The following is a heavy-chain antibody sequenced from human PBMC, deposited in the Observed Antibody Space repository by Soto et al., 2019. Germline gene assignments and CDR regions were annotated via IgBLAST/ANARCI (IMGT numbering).Heavy chain of an antibody. CDR3: ARDQCDSYGPKGGLDY. CDR2: ISAYNGNT. J-gene: IGHJ4*02. D-gene: IGHD5-18*01. CDR1: GYTFTSYG. Sequence: QVQLVQSGAEVKKPGASVKVSCKASGYTFTSYGISWVRQAPGQGLEWMGWISAYNGNTNYAQKLQGRVTMTTDTSNSTAYMERRSLRSDDTAAYYCARDQCDSYGPKGGLDYWGQGTLVTVSS. V-gene: IGHV1-18*01.